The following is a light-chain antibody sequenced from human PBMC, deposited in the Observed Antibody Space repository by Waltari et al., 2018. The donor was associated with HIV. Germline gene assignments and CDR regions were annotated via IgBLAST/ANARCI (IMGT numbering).Light chain of an antibody. J-gene: IGLJ2*01. Sequence: QSVLTQPPSVSAAPGQKATISCSGSSPNIGNNYVSWYQQLPGTAPKLLIYDNNKRPSGIPDRFSGSKSGTSATLGITGLQTGDEADYYCGTWDSSLSAVVFGGGTKLTVL. V-gene: IGLV1-51*01. CDR1: SPNIGNNY. CDR3: GTWDSSLSAVV. CDR2: DNN.